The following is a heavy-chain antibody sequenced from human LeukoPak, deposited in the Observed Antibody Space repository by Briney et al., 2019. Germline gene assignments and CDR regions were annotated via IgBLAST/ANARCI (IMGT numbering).Heavy chain of an antibody. J-gene: IGHJ6*02. D-gene: IGHD5-18*01. V-gene: IGHV1-3*01. CDR2: INAGNGDT. CDR1: GYIFTSYA. Sequence: ASVKVSCKASGYIFTSYAMQWVRQAPGQRLEWMGWINAGNGDTKYSQKFQGRVTITRDTSASTAYMELSSLKSEDTAVYYCARPGSLRGYSYGYYYGMDVWGQGTTVTVSS. CDR3: ARPGSLRGYSYGYYYGMDV.